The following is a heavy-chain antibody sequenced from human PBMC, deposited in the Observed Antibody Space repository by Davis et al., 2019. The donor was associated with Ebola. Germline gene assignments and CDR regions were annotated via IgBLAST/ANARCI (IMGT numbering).Heavy chain of an antibody. D-gene: IGHD4-23*01. Sequence: ASVKVSCKASGYTFTDYNIHWVRQAPGQGLEWMGWINPNSGGTNYAQKFHGRVTMTWDTSITTAYMELRSLRSDDTAVYYCARGTSGGNSLDYWGQGTRVTVSS. V-gene: IGHV1-2*02. J-gene: IGHJ4*02. CDR3: ARGTSGGNSLDY. CDR2: INPNSGGT. CDR1: GYTFTDYN.